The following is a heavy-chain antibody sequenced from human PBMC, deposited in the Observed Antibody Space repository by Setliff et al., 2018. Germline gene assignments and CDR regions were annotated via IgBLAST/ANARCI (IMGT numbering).Heavy chain of an antibody. Sequence: ASVKVSCKASGYSFAKYVLHWVRQAPGQRLEWMGWINAGNGNTKCSQNFQGRVTITRDTSASTAYVELSSLRSEDTAVYYCAREVLPLVREEAFYIWGQGTMVTVSS. CDR1: GYSFAKYV. V-gene: IGHV1-3*01. CDR2: INAGNGNT. J-gene: IGHJ3*02. CDR3: AREVLPLVREEAFYI. D-gene: IGHD2-2*01.